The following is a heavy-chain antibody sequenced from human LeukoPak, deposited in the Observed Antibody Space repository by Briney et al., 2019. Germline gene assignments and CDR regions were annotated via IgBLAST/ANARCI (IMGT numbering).Heavy chain of an antibody. CDR3: ARETSEAFDI. Sequence: KPGXXLRLSCAASGFTFSSHSMNWVGQAPGEGREGGSSICSSSRDIYYADSVKGGFTISRDNAKNSLYLQMNSLRGEDTAVYYCARETSEAFDIWGQGTMVTVSS. J-gene: IGHJ3*02. CDR1: GFTFSSHS. CDR2: ICSSSRDI. V-gene: IGHV3-21*01.